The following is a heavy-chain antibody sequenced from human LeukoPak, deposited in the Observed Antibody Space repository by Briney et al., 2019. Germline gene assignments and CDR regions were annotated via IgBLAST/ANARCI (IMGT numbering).Heavy chain of an antibody. Sequence: ASVTVSCKASGYTFTSYDINWVRQAAGQGLEWMGWMNPNSGNTGYAQKFQGRVTMTRNTSISTAYMELSSLRSEDTAVYYCARGGSRGDYFDYWGQGTLVTVSS. CDR2: MNPNSGNT. CDR1: GYTFTSYD. J-gene: IGHJ4*02. D-gene: IGHD3-10*01. V-gene: IGHV1-8*01. CDR3: ARGGSRGDYFDY.